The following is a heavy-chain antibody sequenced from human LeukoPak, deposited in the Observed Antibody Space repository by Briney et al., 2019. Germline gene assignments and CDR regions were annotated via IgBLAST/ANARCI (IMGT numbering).Heavy chain of an antibody. V-gene: IGHV4-39*07. CDR2: IYTSGST. D-gene: IGHD3-16*02. Sequence: PSETLSLTCTVSGGSIGSSSYYWGWIRQPPGKGLEWIGRIYTSGSTNYNPSLKSRVTISVDTSKNQFSLKLSSVTAADTAVYYCARERVSLGFDYWGQGTLVTVSS. J-gene: IGHJ4*02. CDR3: ARERVSLGFDY. CDR1: GGSIGSSSYY.